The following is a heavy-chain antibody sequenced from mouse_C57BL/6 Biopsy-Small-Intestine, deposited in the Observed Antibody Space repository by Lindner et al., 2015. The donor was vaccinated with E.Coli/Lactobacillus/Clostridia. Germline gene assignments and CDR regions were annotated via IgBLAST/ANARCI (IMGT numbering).Heavy chain of an antibody. D-gene: IGHD2-2*01. CDR2: INPNSGGT. V-gene: IGHV1-22*01. Sequence: VQLQESGPELVKPGASVRMSCKTSGYTFTSYNTHWVKQSHGKSPEWIGYINPNSGGTNYNQNFKGQATLTVNKSSSTAYMELRSLTSEDSAVYYCARGVTTFLDFWGQGTTLTVSS. J-gene: IGHJ2*01. CDR3: ARGVTTFLDF. CDR1: GYTFTSYN.